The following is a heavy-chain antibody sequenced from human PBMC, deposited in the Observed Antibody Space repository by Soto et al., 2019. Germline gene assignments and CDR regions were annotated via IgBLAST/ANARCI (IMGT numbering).Heavy chain of an antibody. J-gene: IGHJ4*02. CDR3: ARAPRYFDILTGSYYFDY. V-gene: IGHV4-30-2*05. CDR1: GGSISSGGYS. D-gene: IGHD3-9*01. Sequence: SETLSLTCAVSGGSISSGGYSWSWIRQPPGKGLEWIGYIYHSGSTYYNPSLKSRVTISVDTSKNLFSLKVSSVTAADTAVYYCARAPRYFDILTGSYYFDYWGQGTLVTVSS. CDR2: IYHSGST.